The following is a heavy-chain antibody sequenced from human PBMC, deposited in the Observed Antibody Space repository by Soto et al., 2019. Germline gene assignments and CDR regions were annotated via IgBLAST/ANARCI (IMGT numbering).Heavy chain of an antibody. CDR3: ARDGAAGKHIDY. CDR2: INPSGGST. D-gene: IGHD6-13*01. Sequence: QVQLVQSGAEVKKPGASVKVSCKASGYTFTSYYMHWVRQAPGQGLEWMGIINPSGGSTSYAQKFQGRVTMTRDTSTSTDYMELSSLRSEDTAVYYCARDGAAGKHIDYWGQGTLVTVSS. CDR1: GYTFTSYY. V-gene: IGHV1-46*01. J-gene: IGHJ4*02.